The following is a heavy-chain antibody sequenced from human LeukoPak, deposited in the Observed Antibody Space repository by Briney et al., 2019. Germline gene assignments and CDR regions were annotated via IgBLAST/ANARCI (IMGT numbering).Heavy chain of an antibody. Sequence: PSETLSLTCTVSGGSISSYYWSWIRQPPGKGLEWIGYIYYSGSTNYNPSLKSRVTISVDTSKNQFSLNLTSVTAADTAIYYCARVGNPLVTVFAWFDPWGQGTLVTVSS. V-gene: IGHV4-59*12. CDR3: ARVGNPLVTVFAWFDP. CDR2: IYYSGST. CDR1: GGSISSYY. J-gene: IGHJ5*02. D-gene: IGHD3-3*01.